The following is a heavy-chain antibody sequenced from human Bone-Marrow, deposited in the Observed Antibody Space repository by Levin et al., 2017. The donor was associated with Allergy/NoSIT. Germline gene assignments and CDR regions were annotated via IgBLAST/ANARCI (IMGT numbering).Heavy chain of an antibody. CDR3: AKWVRGSDEGWFFDF. J-gene: IGHJ2*01. Sequence: GESLKISCAASGFTFSSYAMTWVRQAPGKGLEWISGLSGRGETTYYADSVKGRFTISRDNDKNTLFLQMNSLRTEDTALFYCAKWVRGSDEGWFFDFWGRGTLVTVSS. V-gene: IGHV3-23*01. D-gene: IGHD3-16*01. CDR1: GFTFSSYA. CDR2: LSGRGETT.